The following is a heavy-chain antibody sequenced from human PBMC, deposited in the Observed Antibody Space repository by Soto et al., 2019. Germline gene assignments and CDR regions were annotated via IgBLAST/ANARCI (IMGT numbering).Heavy chain of an antibody. CDR3: TKDPFGERHY. CDR2: IHPYGTGI. V-gene: IGHV3-74*01. Sequence: SLRLSYRDSEFTFSVYCMHWVRQAPGSGLELVSRIHPYGTGIPYADCVKGRFTISRDNAKNTLYLEMNSLRGEDTAMYYCTKDPFGERHYWGQGTLVTVSS. D-gene: IGHD3-10*01. CDR1: EFTFSVYC. J-gene: IGHJ4*02.